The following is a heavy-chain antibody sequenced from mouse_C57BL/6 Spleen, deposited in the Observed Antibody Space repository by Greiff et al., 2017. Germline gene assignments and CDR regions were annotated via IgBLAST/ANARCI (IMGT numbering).Heavy chain of an antibody. CDR2: IDPANGNT. V-gene: IGHV14-3*01. J-gene: IGHJ2*01. CDR1: GFNIKNTY. D-gene: IGHD1-1*01. Sequence: EVQLQQSVAELVRPGASVKLSCTASGFNIKNTYMPWVKQRPEQGLEWIGRIDPANGNTKYAPKFQGKATITADTSSNTAYLQLSSLTSEDTAIYYCARDGHYFDYWGQGTTLTVSS. CDR3: ARDGHYFDY.